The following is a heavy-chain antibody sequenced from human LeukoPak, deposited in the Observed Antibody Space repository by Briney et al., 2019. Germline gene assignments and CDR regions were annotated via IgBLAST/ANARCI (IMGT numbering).Heavy chain of an antibody. CDR3: ARTNYYYYYMDV. J-gene: IGHJ6*03. CDR2: IYYSGST. CDR1: GGSISSYY. V-gene: IGHV4-59*12. Sequence: SETLSLTCTVSGGSISSYYWSWIRQPPGKGLEWIGYIYYSGSTNYNPSLKSRVTISVDTSKNQFSLKLSSVTAADTAVYYCARTNYYYYYMDVWGKGTTVTVSS.